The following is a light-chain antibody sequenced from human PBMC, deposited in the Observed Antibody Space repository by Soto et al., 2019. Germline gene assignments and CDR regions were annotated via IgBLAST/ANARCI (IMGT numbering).Light chain of an antibody. CDR2: TGS. Sequence: DIQMTQSPSSVSASVGDRVSITCLARQGISSWLAWYQKKPGRAPKLMIYTGSSLQSGVPSRFSGTGSGTDFTLTISSLQPEDVATYYCQQANSFPLTFGGGTKVGIK. V-gene: IGKV1-12*01. J-gene: IGKJ4*01. CDR3: QQANSFPLT. CDR1: QGISSW.